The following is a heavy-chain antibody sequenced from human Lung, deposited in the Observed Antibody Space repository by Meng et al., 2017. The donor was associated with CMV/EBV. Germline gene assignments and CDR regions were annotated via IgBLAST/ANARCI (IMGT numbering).Heavy chain of an antibody. CDR1: GFTFSSYW. CDR2: INSDGSST. CDR3: ARSYYYDSSGYYYPVDY. Sequence: ESXKISXAASGFTFSSYWMHWVRQAPGKGLVWVSRINSDGSSTSYADSVKGRFTISRDNAKNTLYLQMNSLRAEDTAVYYCARSYYYDSSGYYYPVDYWGQGTLVTVSS. V-gene: IGHV3-74*01. D-gene: IGHD3-22*01. J-gene: IGHJ4*02.